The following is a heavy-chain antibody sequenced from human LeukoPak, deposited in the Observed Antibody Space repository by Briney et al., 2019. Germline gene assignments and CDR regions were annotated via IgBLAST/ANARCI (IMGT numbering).Heavy chain of an antibody. D-gene: IGHD2/OR15-2a*01. CDR1: GFTFSSYS. Sequence: GSLRLSCAASGFTFSSYSMNWIRQAPGKGLEWIGSIYYSGSTYYNPSLKSRVTISVDTSKNQFSLKLTSVTAADTAVYYCARRARSNFRDDAFDIWGQGTMVTVSS. J-gene: IGHJ3*02. V-gene: IGHV4-39*01. CDR2: IYYSGST. CDR3: ARRARSNFRDDAFDI.